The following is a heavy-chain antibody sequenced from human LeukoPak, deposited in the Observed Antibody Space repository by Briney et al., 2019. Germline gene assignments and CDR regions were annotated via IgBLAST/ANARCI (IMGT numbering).Heavy chain of an antibody. D-gene: IGHD2/OR15-2a*01. Sequence: PSETLSLTCTVSGGSISSYYWNWTRQPPGKGLEWIGYIYYSGNTNYNPSLESRVTISIDTSKSQISLRLSSVTAADTAVYYCARSGRGTFTSYWTYFDFWGQGTLVTVSS. J-gene: IGHJ4*02. V-gene: IGHV4-59*01. CDR3: ARSGRGTFTSYWTYFDF. CDR1: GGSISSYY. CDR2: IYYSGNT.